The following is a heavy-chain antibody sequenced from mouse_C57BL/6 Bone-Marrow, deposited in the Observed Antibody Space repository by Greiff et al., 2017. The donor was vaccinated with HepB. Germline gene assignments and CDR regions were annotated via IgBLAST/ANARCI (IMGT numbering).Heavy chain of an antibody. CDR2: INPNNGGT. V-gene: IGHV1-26*01. CDR1: GYTFTDYY. D-gene: IGHD1-1*01. Sequence: EVQLQQSGPELVKPGASVKISCKASGYTFTDYYMNWVKQSHGKSLEWIGDINPNNGGTSYNQKFKGKATLTVDKSSSTAYMELRSLTSEDSAVYYCARWACPYYYGSSHWYFDVWGTGTTVTVSS. J-gene: IGHJ1*03. CDR3: ARWACPYYYGSSHWYFDV.